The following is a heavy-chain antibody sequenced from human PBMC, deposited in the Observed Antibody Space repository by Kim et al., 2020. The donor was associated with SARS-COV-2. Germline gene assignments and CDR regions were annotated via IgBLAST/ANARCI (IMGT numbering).Heavy chain of an antibody. D-gene: IGHD1-7*01. CDR3: ATEPRVRLTGTPRLYYYMDV. V-gene: IGHV1-24*01. Sequence: ASVKVSCKVSGYTLTELSMHWVRQAPGKGLEWMGGFDPEDGETIYAQKFQARVTMTEDTSADTAYMELSSLRSEDTAVYYCATEPRVRLTGTPRLYYYMDVWGKGTTVTVSS. CDR2: FDPEDGET. J-gene: IGHJ6*03. CDR1: GYTLTELS.